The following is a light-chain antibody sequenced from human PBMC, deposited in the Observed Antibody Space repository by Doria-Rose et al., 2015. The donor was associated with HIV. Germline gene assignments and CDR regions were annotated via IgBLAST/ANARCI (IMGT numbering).Light chain of an antibody. Sequence: TQSPGTLSLSPGERATLSCRASQSFSSTYLAWYQQKPDQAPSLLIYDGSTRATGIPDRFSASGSGTDFTLTINSLEPEDCALYYCHQYGTSWTFGQGTKVEI. CDR1: QSFSSTY. CDR3: HQYGTSWT. V-gene: IGKV3-20*01. CDR2: DGS. J-gene: IGKJ1*01.